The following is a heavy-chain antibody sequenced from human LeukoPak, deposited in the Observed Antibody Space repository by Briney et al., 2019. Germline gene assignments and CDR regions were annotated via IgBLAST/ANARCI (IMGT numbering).Heavy chain of an antibody. J-gene: IGHJ4*02. Sequence: SETLSLTCTVSGGSISSYDMSWIRQPAGKGLEWIGRIYTTGSTNYNPSLKRRVTMSVDTSKNQFALKLSSVTAADTAGYYCARGMDSSGYYALDYWGQGTLVTVSS. D-gene: IGHD3-22*01. CDR3: ARGMDSSGYYALDY. CDR2: IYTTGST. CDR1: GGSISSYD. V-gene: IGHV4-4*07.